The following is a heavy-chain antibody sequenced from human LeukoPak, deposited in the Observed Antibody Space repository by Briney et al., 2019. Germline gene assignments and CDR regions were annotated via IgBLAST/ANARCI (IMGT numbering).Heavy chain of an antibody. Sequence: GGSLRLSCAVSGFTFSNYGMHWVRQAPGKGLEWVAVISYDGGNKYYADPVKGRFTISRDNSKNTLYLQMHSLRPEDTAVFYCVKTMVTFGGLIRTDAFDIWGQGTMVTVSS. V-gene: IGHV3-30*18. CDR3: VKTMVTFGGLIRTDAFDI. J-gene: IGHJ3*02. D-gene: IGHD3-16*01. CDR2: ISYDGGNK. CDR1: GFTFSNYG.